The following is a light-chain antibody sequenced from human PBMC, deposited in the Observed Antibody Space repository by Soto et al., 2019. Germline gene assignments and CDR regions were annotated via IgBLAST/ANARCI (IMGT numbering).Light chain of an antibody. CDR3: QHYYSYPWT. V-gene: IGKV1-5*03. J-gene: IGKJ1*01. CDR2: KAS. CDR1: QSISDW. Sequence: DVQMTQSPSTLSASVGDRVTITCRASQSISDWLAWYQQKPGKAPKLLIYKASRLETGVPSRFSGSGYGTEFTLTISILQPDDFATYYCQHYYSYPWTFDQGTKVEIK.